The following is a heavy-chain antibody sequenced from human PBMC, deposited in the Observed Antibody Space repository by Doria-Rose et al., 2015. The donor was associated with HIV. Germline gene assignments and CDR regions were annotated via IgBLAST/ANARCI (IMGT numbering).Heavy chain of an antibody. D-gene: IGHD6-13*01. CDR1: GVSLSSPGMG. CDR3: ARIKSSRWYHKYYFDF. J-gene: IGHJ4*02. V-gene: IGHV2-26*01. Sequence: SGPVLVKPTKTLTLTCTVSGVSLSSPGMGVSWIRQPPGKALEWLANIFSDDERSYKTSLKSRLTISRGTSKRQVVLTMTDMDPVDTATYYCARIKSSRWYHKYYFDFWGQGTLVIVSA. CDR2: IFSDDER.